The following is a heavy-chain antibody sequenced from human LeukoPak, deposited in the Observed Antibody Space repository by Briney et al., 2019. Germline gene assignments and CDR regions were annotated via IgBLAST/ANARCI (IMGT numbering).Heavy chain of an antibody. V-gene: IGHV4-59*01. CDR1: GGSISSYY. J-gene: IGHJ6*02. D-gene: IGHD6-19*01. CDR2: IYYSGST. Sequence: NPSETLSLTCTVSGGSISSYYWSWIRQPPGKGLEWIGYIYYSGSTNYNPSLRSRVTISVDTSKNQFSLKLSSVTAADTAVYYCARDRRNRYSSGWYENYGMDVWGQGTTVTVSS. CDR3: ARDRRNRYSSGWYENYGMDV.